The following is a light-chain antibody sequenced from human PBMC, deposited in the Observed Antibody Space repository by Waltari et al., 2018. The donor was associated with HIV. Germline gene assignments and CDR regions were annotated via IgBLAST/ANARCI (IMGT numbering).Light chain of an antibody. CDR3: QQHDTSLYS. CDR2: GAS. J-gene: IGKJ2*03. V-gene: IGKV3-20*01. Sequence: IVLTQSPGTLSLSPGQRATLSCRASQSRTGTSLAWYQQIPGQPPRLLIYGASNRATRIPDRFTAFGSGTDFTLTISELEPADSAIYFCQQHDTSLYSFGQGTRLEIK. CDR1: QSRTGTS.